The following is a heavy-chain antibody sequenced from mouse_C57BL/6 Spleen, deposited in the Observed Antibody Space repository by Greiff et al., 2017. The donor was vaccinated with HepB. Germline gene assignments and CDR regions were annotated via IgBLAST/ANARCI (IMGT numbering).Heavy chain of an antibody. V-gene: IGHV1-50*01. CDR3: ARYYYGSYYFDY. D-gene: IGHD1-1*01. CDR2: IDPSDSYT. J-gene: IGHJ2*01. Sequence: QVQLQQSGAELVKPGASVKLSCKASGYTFTSYWMQWVKQRPGQGLEWIGEIDPSDSYTNYNQKFKGKATLTVDTSSSTAYMQLSSLTSEDSAVYYCARYYYGSYYFDYWGQGTTLTVSS. CDR1: GYTFTSYW.